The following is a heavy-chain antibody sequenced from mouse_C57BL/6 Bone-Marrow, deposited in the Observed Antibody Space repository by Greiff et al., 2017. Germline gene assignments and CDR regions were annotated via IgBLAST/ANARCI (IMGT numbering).Heavy chain of an antibody. J-gene: IGHJ4*01. CDR3: ATTGYYYAMDY. CDR2: IYPRSGNT. Sequence: QVQLLQSGAELVKPGASVKLSCKASGYTFTSYGISWVKQRTGQGLEWIGEIYPRSGNTYYNEKFKGKATLTADKSSSTAYMELRSLTSEDSAVYFCATTGYYYAMDYWGQGTSVTVSS. CDR1: GYTFTSYG. V-gene: IGHV1-81*01.